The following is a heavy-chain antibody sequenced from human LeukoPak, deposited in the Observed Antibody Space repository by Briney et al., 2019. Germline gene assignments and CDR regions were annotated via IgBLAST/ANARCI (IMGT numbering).Heavy chain of an antibody. CDR3: AREKSDYSYYDY. CDR1: GGSVSSGSYY. D-gene: IGHD5-18*01. Sequence: SETLSLTCTVSGGSVSSGSYYWSWIRQPPGKGLEWIGYIYYSGSTNYNPSLKSRVTISVDTSKNQFSLKLSSVTAADTAVYYCAREKSDYSYYDYWGQGTLVTVSS. CDR2: IYYSGST. J-gene: IGHJ4*02. V-gene: IGHV4-61*01.